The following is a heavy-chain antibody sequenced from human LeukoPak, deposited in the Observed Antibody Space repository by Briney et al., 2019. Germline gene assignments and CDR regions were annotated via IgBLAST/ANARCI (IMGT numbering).Heavy chain of an antibody. J-gene: IGHJ1*01. CDR2: INRDGSER. CDR1: GFTFGSFW. CDR3: ARDTSIAVAGPGFFQH. Sequence: GKSLRLSCAASGFTFGSFWMSWVRQAPGKGLEWVANINRDGSERYYVDSVKGRFTISRDNARNSLYLEMNSLRAEDTGVYYCARDTSIAVAGPGFFQHWGQGTLVTVSS. V-gene: IGHV3-7*01. D-gene: IGHD6-19*01.